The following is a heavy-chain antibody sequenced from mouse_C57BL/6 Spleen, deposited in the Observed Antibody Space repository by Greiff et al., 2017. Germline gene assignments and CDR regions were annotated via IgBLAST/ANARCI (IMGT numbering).Heavy chain of an antibody. J-gene: IGHJ2*01. D-gene: IGHD4-1*01. CDR3: ARLGTGTDFDY. CDR2: IHPNSGST. Sequence: QVQLQQPGAELVKPGASVKLSCKASGYTFTSYWMHWVKQRPGQGLEWIGMIHPNSGSTNYNEKFKSKATLTVDKSSSTAYMQLSSLTSEDSAVYYCARLGTGTDFDYWGQGTTLTVSS. CDR1: GYTFTSYW. V-gene: IGHV1-64*01.